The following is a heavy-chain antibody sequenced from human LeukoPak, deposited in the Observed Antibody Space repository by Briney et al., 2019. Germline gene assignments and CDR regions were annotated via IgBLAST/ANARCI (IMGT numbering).Heavy chain of an antibody. V-gene: IGHV1-69*06. CDR1: GGTFSSYG. Sequence: SVKVSCKASGGTFSSYGISWVRQAPGQGLEWMGGIIPIFGTANYAQKFQGRVTITADKSTSTAYMELSSLRSEDTAVYYCARMTTVTPGPFDYWGQGILVTVSS. CDR2: IIPIFGTA. CDR3: ARMTTVTPGPFDY. D-gene: IGHD4-17*01. J-gene: IGHJ4*02.